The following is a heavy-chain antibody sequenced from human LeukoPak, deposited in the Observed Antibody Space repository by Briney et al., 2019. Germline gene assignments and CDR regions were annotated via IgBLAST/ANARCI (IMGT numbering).Heavy chain of an antibody. V-gene: IGHV3-23*01. CDR3: AKVLVRYDSSGYYGDY. J-gene: IGHJ4*02. Sequence: GGSLRLSCAASGFTFSSYAMSWVRQAPGKGLEWVSAISGSGGSTYYADSVKGRFTISRDNSKNTLYLQMNSLRAEDTAVYYCAKVLVRYDSSGYYGDYWGQGTLVTVSS. CDR1: GFTFSSYA. CDR2: ISGSGGST. D-gene: IGHD3-22*01.